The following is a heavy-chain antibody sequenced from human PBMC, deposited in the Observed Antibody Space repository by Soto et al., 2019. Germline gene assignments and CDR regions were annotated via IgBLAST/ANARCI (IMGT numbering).Heavy chain of an antibody. CDR2: IIPIFGTA. CDR3: AVGYSYGFRVSYYYYGMDV. V-gene: IGHV1-69*13. CDR1: GGTFSSYA. J-gene: IGHJ6*02. D-gene: IGHD5-18*01. Sequence: SVKVSCKASGGTFSSYAISWVRQAPGQGLEWMGGIIPIFGTANYAQKFQGRVTITADESTSTAYMELSSLRSEDTAVYYCAVGYSYGFRVSYYYYGMDVWGQGTTVTVSS.